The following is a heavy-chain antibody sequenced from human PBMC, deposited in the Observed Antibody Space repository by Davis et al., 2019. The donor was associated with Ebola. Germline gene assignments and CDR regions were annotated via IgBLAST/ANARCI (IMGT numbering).Heavy chain of an antibody. D-gene: IGHD2-2*01. J-gene: IGHJ6*02. Sequence: SETLSLTCTVSGGSISSYYWSWIRQPPGKGLEWIGEINHSGSTNYNPSLKSRVTISVDTSKNQFSLKLSSVTAADTAVYCCARGGYCSSTSCYLSPPSMDVWGQGTTVTVSS. CDR1: GGSISSYY. CDR3: ARGGYCSSTSCYLSPPSMDV. CDR2: INHSGST. V-gene: IGHV4-34*01.